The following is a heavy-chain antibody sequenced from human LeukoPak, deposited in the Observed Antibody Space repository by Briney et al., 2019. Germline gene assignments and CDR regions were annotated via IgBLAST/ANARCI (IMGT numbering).Heavy chain of an antibody. J-gene: IGHJ5*02. D-gene: IGHD6-13*01. V-gene: IGHV4-59*01. Sequence: SATLSLTCSLSAGSISTYYWSWIRQPPGKGLEWIGYIYYSGGTYYNPSLKSRVTISVDTSKNQFSLKVTSVTAADTAVYYCARWIAATSHFDPWGRGALVTVSS. CDR3: ARWIAATSHFDP. CDR2: IYYSGGT. CDR1: AGSISTYY.